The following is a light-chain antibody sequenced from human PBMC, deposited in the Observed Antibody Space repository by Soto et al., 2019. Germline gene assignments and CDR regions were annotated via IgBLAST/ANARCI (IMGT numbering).Light chain of an antibody. CDR1: QSISSW. Sequence: DLQMTQSPSTLSASVGDRVTITCRASQSISSWLAWYQQKRGKAPKLLIYDASSLESGVPSRFSGSGSGTEFTLTISSLQPADFATYYCQQYNSILRTFGQGTKVEIK. J-gene: IGKJ1*01. V-gene: IGKV1-5*01. CDR3: QQYNSILRT. CDR2: DAS.